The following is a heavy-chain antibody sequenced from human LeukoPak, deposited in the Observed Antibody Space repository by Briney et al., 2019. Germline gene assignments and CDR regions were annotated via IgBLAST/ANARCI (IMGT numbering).Heavy chain of an antibody. CDR3: AREAYIAVAQHYYYYGMDV. Sequence: SQTLSLTCAISGDSVSSNSAARNWIRQSPSRGLEWLGRTYYRSKWYNDYAVSVKSRITINPDTSKNQFSLQLNSVTPEDTAVYYCAREAYIAVAQHYYYYGMDVWGQGTTVTVSS. CDR1: GDSVSSNSAA. J-gene: IGHJ6*02. CDR2: TYYRSKWYN. D-gene: IGHD6-19*01. V-gene: IGHV6-1*01.